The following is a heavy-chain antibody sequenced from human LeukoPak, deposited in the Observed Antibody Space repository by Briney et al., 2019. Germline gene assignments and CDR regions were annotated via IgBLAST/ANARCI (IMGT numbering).Heavy chain of an antibody. Sequence: KPSETLSLTGTVSGGSIRSYFWSWLRQPPGKGLEWVGYIWDTEITDYNPSLKSRVTISLDTSKNHFSLKLRSVTAADTALYFCARGLVLATDDAFDIWGQGTLVTVSS. D-gene: IGHD5-12*01. CDR1: GGSIRSYF. CDR3: ARGLVLATDDAFDI. J-gene: IGHJ3*02. CDR2: IWDTEIT. V-gene: IGHV4-59*01.